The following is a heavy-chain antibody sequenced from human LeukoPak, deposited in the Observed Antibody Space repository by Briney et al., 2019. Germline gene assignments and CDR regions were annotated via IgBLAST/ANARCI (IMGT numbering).Heavy chain of an antibody. CDR3: AKANYYDSSGYYENLDY. D-gene: IGHD3-22*01. V-gene: IGHV3-23*01. CDR1: GFTFTNYA. CDR2: ISGSGGST. Sequence: PGGSLRLSCAASGFTFTNYALSWVRQAPGKGLEWVSAISGSGGSTYYADSVKGRFTISRDNSKNTLYLQMNSLRADDTAVYYCAKANYYDSSGYYENLDYWGQGTLVTVSS. J-gene: IGHJ4*02.